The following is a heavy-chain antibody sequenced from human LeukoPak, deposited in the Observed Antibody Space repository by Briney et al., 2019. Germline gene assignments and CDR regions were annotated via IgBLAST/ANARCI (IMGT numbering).Heavy chain of an antibody. CDR2: ISSSSSYI. J-gene: IGHJ6*02. CDR3: AAGIQLWFNCYGLDV. Sequence: GGSLTLSCAASGFTFSSYSMNWVRQAPGKGLEWVSSISSSSSYIYYADSVKGRFTITRDNAKNSLYLQMNSLRAEDTAVYYCAAGIQLWFNCYGLDVWGQGTTVTVSS. D-gene: IGHD5-18*01. V-gene: IGHV3-21*01. CDR1: GFTFSSYS.